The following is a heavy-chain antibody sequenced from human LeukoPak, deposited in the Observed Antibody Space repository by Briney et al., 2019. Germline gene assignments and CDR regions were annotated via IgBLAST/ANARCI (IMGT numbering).Heavy chain of an antibody. V-gene: IGHV4-59*01. J-gene: IGHJ6*02. CDR3: AREDPQTKVPEGMDV. Sequence: SETLSLTCTVSGGSISHYYWSWIRQPPGKGLEWIGYIYYSGTTNYNPSLKSRVTISVDTSKNQFSLKLNSVTAADTAVYYCAREDPQTKVPEGMDVWGQGATVTVSS. D-gene: IGHD4/OR15-4a*01. CDR1: GGSISHYY. CDR2: IYYSGTT.